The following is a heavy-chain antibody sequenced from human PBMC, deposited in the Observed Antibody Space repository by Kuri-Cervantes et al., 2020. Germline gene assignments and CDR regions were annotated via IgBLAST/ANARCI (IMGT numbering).Heavy chain of an antibody. Sequence: GESLKISCAASGFTFSSYAMTWVRQSSVKGLEWVSTISTAGGSTYYTDSVKGRFTISRDNAKNSLYLQMNSLRAEDTAVYYCASWFGELPVDYWGQGTLVTVSS. CDR1: GFTFSSYA. D-gene: IGHD3-10*01. V-gene: IGHV3-23*01. CDR3: ASWFGELPVDY. J-gene: IGHJ4*02. CDR2: ISTAGGST.